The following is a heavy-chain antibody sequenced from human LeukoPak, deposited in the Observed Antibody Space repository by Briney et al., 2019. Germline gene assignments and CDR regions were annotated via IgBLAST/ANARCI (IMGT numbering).Heavy chain of an antibody. V-gene: IGHV3-15*01. Sequence: GGSLRLSCAASGFSFMNAWMIWVRQAPGKGLEWVGRIKSNADGGTPDYAAPARGRFTIPRDDSKNTLYPQMNSLKTEDTAVYYCTTFYHEYSPYWGRGTLVTVSS. CDR2: IKSNADGGTP. J-gene: IGHJ4*02. CDR1: GFSFMNAW. CDR3: TTFYHEYSPY. D-gene: IGHD2/OR15-2a*01.